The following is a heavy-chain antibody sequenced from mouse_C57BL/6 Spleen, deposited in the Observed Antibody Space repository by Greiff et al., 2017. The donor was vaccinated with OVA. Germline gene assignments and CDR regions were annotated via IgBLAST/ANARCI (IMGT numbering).Heavy chain of an antibody. J-gene: IGHJ3*01. V-gene: IGHV5-17*01. CDR2: ISSGSSTI. D-gene: IGHD1-1*01. Sequence: EVHLVESGGGLVKPGGSLKLSCAASGFTFSDYGMHWVRQAPEKGLEWVAYISSGSSTIYSADTVKGRFTISRDNAKNTLFRQMTSLRSEDTAMYYCARGGLRAWFAYWGQGTLVTVSA. CDR3: ARGGLRAWFAY. CDR1: GFTFSDYG.